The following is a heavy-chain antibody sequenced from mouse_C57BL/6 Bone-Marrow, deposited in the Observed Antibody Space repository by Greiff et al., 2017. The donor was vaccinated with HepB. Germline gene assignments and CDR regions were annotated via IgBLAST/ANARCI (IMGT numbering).Heavy chain of an antibody. Sequence: VQLQQPGAELVKPGASVKVSCKASGYTFTSYWMHWVKQRPGQGLEWIGRIHPADGDTNYNQKFKGKATLTVDKSSSAAYMQRSSLTSEDSAVYYWCPHKSSRWYFDVWGTGTTVTVSS. V-gene: IGHV1-74*01. CDR1: GYTFTSYW. D-gene: IGHD1-1*01. J-gene: IGHJ1*03. CDR2: IHPADGDT. CDR3: CPHKSSRWYFDV.